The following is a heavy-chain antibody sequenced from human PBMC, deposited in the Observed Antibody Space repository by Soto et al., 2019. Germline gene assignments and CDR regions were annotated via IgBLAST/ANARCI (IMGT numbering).Heavy chain of an antibody. J-gene: IGHJ4*02. CDR2: ISSSSSTI. Sequence: VGSLRLSCAASGFTFSSYSMNWVRQAPGKGLEWVSYISSSSSTIYYADSVKGRFTISRDNAKNSLYLQMNSLRDEDTAVYYCARTFEYSSYSPPFDYWGQGTLVTVSS. CDR3: ARTFEYSSYSPPFDY. CDR1: GFTFSSYS. D-gene: IGHD6-6*01. V-gene: IGHV3-48*02.